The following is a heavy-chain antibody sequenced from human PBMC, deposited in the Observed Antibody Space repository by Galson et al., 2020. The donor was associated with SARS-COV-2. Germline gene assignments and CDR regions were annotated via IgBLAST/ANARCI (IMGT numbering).Heavy chain of an antibody. D-gene: IGHD3-22*01. CDR1: GVSISSYY. V-gene: IGHV4-59*01. CDR2: IYHSGST. CDR3: ARESYDSSGYYLAYFDY. J-gene: IGHJ4*02. Sequence: SETLSLTCTVSGVSISSYYWSWLRQPPGKGLEWIGYIYHSGSTNYNPSLKSRVTISVDTSKNQFSLKLSSVTAADTAVYYCARESYDSSGYYLAYFDYWGQGTLVTVSS.